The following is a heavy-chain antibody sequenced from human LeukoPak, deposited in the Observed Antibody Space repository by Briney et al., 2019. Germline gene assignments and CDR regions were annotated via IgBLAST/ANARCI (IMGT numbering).Heavy chain of an antibody. CDR1: GFTFSSYA. D-gene: IGHD1-26*01. CDR3: ARGMYSGSYTGYFDY. J-gene: IGHJ4*02. V-gene: IGHV3-30-3*01. Sequence: GGSLRLSCAASGFTFSSYAIQWVRQAPGKGLEWVAVISYDGSSKYYADSVKGRFTISRDNSKNTLYLQMNSLRAEDTAVYYCARGMYSGSYTGYFDYWGQGTLVTVSS. CDR2: ISYDGSSK.